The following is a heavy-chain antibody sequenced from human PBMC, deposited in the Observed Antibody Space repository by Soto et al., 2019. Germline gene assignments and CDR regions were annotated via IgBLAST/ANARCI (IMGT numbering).Heavy chain of an antibody. V-gene: IGHV4-31*03. J-gene: IGHJ4*02. Sequence: QVQLQESGPGLVKPSQSPSLTCSVSGGSISGGGYYWSWIRQHPGKGLEWIGYIYNSGSTYYNPSLKXRXTXSIXTSKNQFSLKLSSVTAADTAVYYCARAIVEMATTTDTYFDYWGQGTLVTVSS. CDR3: ARAIVEMATTTDTYFDY. D-gene: IGHD5-12*01. CDR2: IYNSGST. CDR1: GGSISGGGYY.